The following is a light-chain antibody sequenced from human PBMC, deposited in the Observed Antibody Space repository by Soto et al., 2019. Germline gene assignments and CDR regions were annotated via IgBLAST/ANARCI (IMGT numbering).Light chain of an antibody. V-gene: IGKV3-15*01. CDR3: QQYNNWPRGT. Sequence: EIVMTQSPATLSVSPGERATLSCRASQSVSSNLAWYQQKPGQAPRHLIYGASTRATGIPARCSGSGSGTEFTLTISSLQSEDFAVYYCQQYNNWPRGTFGQGTKLEIK. CDR2: GAS. CDR1: QSVSSN. J-gene: IGKJ2*02.